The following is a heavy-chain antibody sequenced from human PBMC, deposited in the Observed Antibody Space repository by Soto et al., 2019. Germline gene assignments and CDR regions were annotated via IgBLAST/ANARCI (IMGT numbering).Heavy chain of an antibody. Sequence: QVQLVQSGAEVKNPGALVNVSCKASGYTCTSYGISWVRQAPGQGLEWMGWISAYTGNTNYAQKLEGTVTMTTDTSTSTAYMELRSLRSDDTAVYYCARVAYRGWLQSRGFDIWGQGTMVTVSS. D-gene: IGHD2-21*01. CDR3: ARVAYRGWLQSRGFDI. J-gene: IGHJ3*02. CDR2: ISAYTGNT. V-gene: IGHV1-18*01. CDR1: GYTCTSYG.